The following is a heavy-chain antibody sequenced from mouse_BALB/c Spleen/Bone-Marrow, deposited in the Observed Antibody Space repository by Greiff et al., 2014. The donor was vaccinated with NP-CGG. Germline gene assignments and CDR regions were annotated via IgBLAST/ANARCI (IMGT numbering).Heavy chain of an antibody. Sequence: EVQLQQSGAELVKPGASVKLSCTASGFTFKDTYMHWVKQRPEQGLEWIGRIDPSNGNTKYDPKFQGKATITADTSSNTAYLQLSSLTSEDTAVYYCSNYYYGSSLFAYWGQGTLVTVSA. J-gene: IGHJ3*01. CDR3: SNYYYGSSLFAY. V-gene: IGHV14-3*02. CDR1: GFTFKDTY. D-gene: IGHD1-1*01. CDR2: IDPSNGNT.